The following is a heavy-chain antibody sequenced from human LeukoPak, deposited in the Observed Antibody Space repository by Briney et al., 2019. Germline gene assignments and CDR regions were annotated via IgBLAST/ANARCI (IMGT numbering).Heavy chain of an antibody. Sequence: GGSLRLSCAASGFTFSAYGMHWVRQAPAKGLEYVSAINSNGRSTYYANSVKGRFTISRDNSRSTLYLQMGSLRAEDMAVYYCAREGSYGDSDYWGQGTLVTVSS. CDR2: INSNGRST. D-gene: IGHD3-16*01. CDR1: GFTFSAYG. J-gene: IGHJ4*02. V-gene: IGHV3-64*01. CDR3: AREGSYGDSDY.